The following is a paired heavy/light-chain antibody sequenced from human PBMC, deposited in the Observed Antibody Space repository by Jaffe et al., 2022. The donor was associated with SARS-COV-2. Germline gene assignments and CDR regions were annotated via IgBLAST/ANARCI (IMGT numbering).Light chain of an antibody. CDR2: DKN. J-gene: IGLJ2*01. CDR3: NSRDSSANVL. V-gene: IGLV3-19*01. Sequence: SSELTQDPAVSVALGQTVRITCQGDSLRSYYASWYQQRPGQAPVLVLYDKNNRPSGIPDRFSGSSSGDTASLTITGAQAEDEADYYCNSRDSSANVLFGGGTKLTVL. CDR1: SLRSYY.
Heavy chain of an antibody. CDR2: IYYSGNT. Sequence: QLQLQESGPGLVKPSETLSLTCTFSGGSISSTSHYWGWTRQPPGKGLEWIATIYYSGNTYYNASLKSRVTISVDTSKNQFSLKLSSVTAADTAVYYCARHGVRGDYGKIDHWGQGTLVTVSS. CDR3: ARHGVRGDYGKIDH. CDR1: GGSISSTSHY. D-gene: IGHD4-17*01. J-gene: IGHJ4*02. V-gene: IGHV4-39*01.